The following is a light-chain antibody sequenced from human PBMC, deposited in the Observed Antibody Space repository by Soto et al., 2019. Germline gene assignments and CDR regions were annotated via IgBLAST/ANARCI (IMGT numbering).Light chain of an antibody. CDR1: QSISAW. J-gene: IGKJ5*01. CDR2: KAS. CDR3: QQNHSYPLT. Sequence: DIQMTQSPSTLSASVGERVTITCRASQSISAWLAWYQQKPGKAPKLLIYKASNVESGVPSRFSGSGSGTEFTLTISRLQPDDFATYYCQQNHSYPLTFGQGTRLEIK. V-gene: IGKV1-5*03.